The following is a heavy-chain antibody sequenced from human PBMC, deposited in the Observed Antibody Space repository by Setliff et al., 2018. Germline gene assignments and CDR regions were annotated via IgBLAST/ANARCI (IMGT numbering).Heavy chain of an antibody. CDR2: IYHSGSA. Sequence: KPSETLSLTCAVSGDSISSTNWWTWVRQPPGKTLEWIGEIYHSGSANYNPSLRSRVTLSVDKSKNQFSLKLNSVTAADTAVYYCARGRNVAARLFDSWGQGTLVTVSS. CDR3: ARGRNVAARLFDS. V-gene: IGHV4-4*02. CDR1: GDSISSTNW. J-gene: IGHJ4*02. D-gene: IGHD6-6*01.